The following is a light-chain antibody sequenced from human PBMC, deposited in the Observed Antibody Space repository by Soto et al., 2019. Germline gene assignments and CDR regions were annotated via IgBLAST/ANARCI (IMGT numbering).Light chain of an antibody. CDR2: DDS. V-gene: IGLV3-21*02. CDR1: NIESRN. J-gene: IGLJ3*02. CDR3: QVWHTSSDHWV. Sequence: SYELTQPPSVSVAPGQTATIACGGDNIESRNVHWYQQRPGQAPVLVVHDDSDRPAGIPERFSGSNSDNTATLTISRVEAGDEADYYCQVWHTSSDHWVFGGGTKLTVL.